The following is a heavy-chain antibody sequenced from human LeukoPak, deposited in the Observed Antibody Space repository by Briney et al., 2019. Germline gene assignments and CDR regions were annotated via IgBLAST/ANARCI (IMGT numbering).Heavy chain of an antibody. CDR2: INHSGST. J-gene: IGHJ5*02. CDR3: ARQVRAIAAAYTSP. CDR1: GGSFSGYY. D-gene: IGHD6-13*01. Sequence: SETLSLTCAVYGGSFSGYYWSWIRQPPGKGLEWIGGINHSGSTNYNPSLKSRVTISVDTSKNQFSLKLSSVTAADTAVYYCARQVRAIAAAYTSPWGQGTLVTVSS. V-gene: IGHV4-34*01.